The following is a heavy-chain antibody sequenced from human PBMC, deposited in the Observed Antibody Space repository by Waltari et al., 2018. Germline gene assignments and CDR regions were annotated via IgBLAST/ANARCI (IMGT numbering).Heavy chain of an antibody. D-gene: IGHD3-16*02. CDR1: GYTFTGYY. CDR3: ARDPGGNTFGGVIVFLGDY. CDR2: IDLNSGGT. J-gene: IGHJ4*02. V-gene: IGHV1-2*06. Sequence: QVQLVQSGAEVKKPGASVKVSCKASGYTFTGYYMHWVRQAPGQGLEWMGRIDLNSGGTNYAQKFQVRVTMTRYTSISTAYMELSRLRSDDTAVYYCARDPGGNTFGGVIVFLGDYWGQGTLVTVSS.